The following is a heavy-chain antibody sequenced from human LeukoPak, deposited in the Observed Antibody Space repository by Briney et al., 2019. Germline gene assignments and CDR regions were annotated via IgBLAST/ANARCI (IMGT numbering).Heavy chain of an antibody. CDR3: ARERLVVPAALGAFDYFYYGMDV. CDR2: ISAYNGNT. V-gene: IGHV1-18*01. Sequence: GASVKVSCKASGYTFTSYGISWVRQAPGQGLEWMGWISAYNGNTNYAQKLQGRVTMTTDTSTSTAYMELRSLRSDDTAVYYCARERLVVPAALGAFDYFYYGMDVWGQGTTVTVSS. CDR1: GYTFTSYG. J-gene: IGHJ6*02. D-gene: IGHD2-2*01.